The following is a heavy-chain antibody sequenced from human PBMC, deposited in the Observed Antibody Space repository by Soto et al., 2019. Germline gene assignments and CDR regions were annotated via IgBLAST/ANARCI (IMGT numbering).Heavy chain of an antibody. Sequence: HPGGSLRLSCAASGFTFSSYAMSWVRQAPGKGLEWVSAISGSGGSTYYADSVKGRFTISRDNSKNTLYLQMNSLRAEDTAVYYCARKKGSIAARHSYYYYGMDVWGQGTTVTVSS. J-gene: IGHJ6*02. CDR3: ARKKGSIAARHSYYYYGMDV. V-gene: IGHV3-23*01. CDR1: GFTFSSYA. CDR2: ISGSGGST. D-gene: IGHD6-6*01.